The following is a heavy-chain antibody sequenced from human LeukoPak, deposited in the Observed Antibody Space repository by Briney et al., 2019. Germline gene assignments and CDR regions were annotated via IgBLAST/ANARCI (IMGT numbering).Heavy chain of an antibody. CDR3: ARGRSYDYVWGSYRYYYFDY. V-gene: IGHV4-34*01. CDR2: INHSGST. Sequence: SETLSLTCAVYGGSFSGYYWSWIRQPPGKGLEWIGEINHSGSTNYNPSLKSRVTISVDTSKNQFSLKLSSVTAADTAVYYCARGRSYDYVWGSYRYYYFDYWGQGTLVTVSS. D-gene: IGHD3-16*02. CDR1: GGSFSGYY. J-gene: IGHJ4*02.